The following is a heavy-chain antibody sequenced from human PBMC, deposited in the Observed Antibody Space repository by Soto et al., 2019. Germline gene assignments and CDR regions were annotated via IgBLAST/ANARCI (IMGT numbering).Heavy chain of an antibody. V-gene: IGHV4-39*01. CDR1: SGSISTNSYL. Sequence: SETLSLTCSVSSGSISTNSYLWGWIRQPPGKGLEWIGAILYSGDTYYSESLKSRVTMSVDTAKNQFSLKLNSVTAADTAVYYCARQGRNTKIVILRHYATDFWGQGTAVTV. CDR3: ARQGRNTKIVILRHYATDF. J-gene: IGHJ6*02. CDR2: ILYSGDT. D-gene: IGHD3-22*01.